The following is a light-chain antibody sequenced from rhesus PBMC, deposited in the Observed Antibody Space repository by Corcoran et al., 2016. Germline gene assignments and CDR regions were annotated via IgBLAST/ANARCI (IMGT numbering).Light chain of an antibody. CDR3: QQYSGRPYS. CDR2: TAA. V-gene: IGKV1-22*01. CDR1: QGISSW. J-gene: IGKJ2*01. Sequence: DIQMTQSPSSLSASVGDTVTITCRASQGISSWLVWYQQKPGNAPKLLIYTAARLQSGVPSRFSGSGAGTDCTRTISSLQSEDFATYYCQQYSGRPYSFGQGTKVEIK.